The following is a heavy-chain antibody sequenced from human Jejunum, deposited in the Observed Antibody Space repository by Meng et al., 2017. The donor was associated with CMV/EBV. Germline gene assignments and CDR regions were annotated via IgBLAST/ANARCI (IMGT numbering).Heavy chain of an antibody. V-gene: IGHV3-53*01. CDR3: ARADCSSTSCYKSAFDI. D-gene: IGHD2-2*02. Sequence: TVSGNYMSWVRPAPGKGLEWVSVIYSGGSTYYADSVKGRFTISRDNSKITLYLQMNSLRAEDTAVYYCARADCSSTSCYKSAFDIWGQGTRVTVSS. CDR1: TVSGNY. J-gene: IGHJ3*02. CDR2: IYSGGST.